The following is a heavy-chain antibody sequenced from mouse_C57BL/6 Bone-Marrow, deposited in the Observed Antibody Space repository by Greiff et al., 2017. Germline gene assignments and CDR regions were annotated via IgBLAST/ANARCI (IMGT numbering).Heavy chain of an antibody. CDR2: IDPNSGGT. CDR3: AREKTVTSRKGSYFDY. V-gene: IGHV1-72*01. D-gene: IGHD1-1*01. J-gene: IGHJ2*01. CDR1: GYTFTSYW. Sequence: VQLQQPGAELVKPGASVKLSCKASGYTFTSYWMHWVKQRPGRGLEWIGRIDPNSGGTKYNEKFKSKATLTVDKPSSTAYMQLSSLTSEDSAVYYCAREKTVTSRKGSYFDYWGQGTTLTVSS.